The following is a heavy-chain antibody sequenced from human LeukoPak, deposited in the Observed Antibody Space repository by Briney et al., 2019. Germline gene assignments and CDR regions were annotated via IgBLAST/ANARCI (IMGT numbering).Heavy chain of an antibody. CDR2: ISGSGGST. CDR1: GFTFSSYG. D-gene: IGHD4-17*01. Sequence: GGSLRLSCAASGFTFSSYGMSWVRQAPGKGLEWISAISGSGGSTYYADSVKGRFTISRDNSKNTLYLQMNSLRAEDTAVYYCAKASYYGDWAWFYFDYWGQGTLVTVSS. V-gene: IGHV3-23*01. J-gene: IGHJ4*02. CDR3: AKASYYGDWAWFYFDY.